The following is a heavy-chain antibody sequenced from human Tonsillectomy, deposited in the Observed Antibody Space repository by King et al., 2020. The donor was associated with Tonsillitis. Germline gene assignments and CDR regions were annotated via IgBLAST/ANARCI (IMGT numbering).Heavy chain of an antibody. CDR2: IYYSGST. Sequence: VQLQESGPGLVKPSETLSLTCTVSGVSISSYYWSWVRQPHGKGLERVGYIYYSGSTNYNPSLKSRVTISVDTSKNQFSLKLSSVTAADTAVYYCAKILNSSSRAFDIWGQGTMVTVSS. D-gene: IGHD6-6*01. CDR1: GVSISSYY. J-gene: IGHJ3*02. CDR3: AKILNSSSRAFDI. V-gene: IGHV4-59*01.